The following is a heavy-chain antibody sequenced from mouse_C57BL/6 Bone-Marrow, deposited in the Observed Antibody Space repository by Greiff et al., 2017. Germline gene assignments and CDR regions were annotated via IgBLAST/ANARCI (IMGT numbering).Heavy chain of an antibody. CDR1: GYTFTSYW. D-gene: IGHD2-1*01. CDR3: PRNYGNYDLFDY. V-gene: IGHV1-64*01. Sequence: QVQLQQPGAELVKPGASVKLSCKASGYTFTSYWMHWVKQRPGQGLEWIGMIHPNSGSTNYNEKFKSKATLTVDKSSSTAYMQLSSLTSEDSAVYYCPRNYGNYDLFDYWGQGTTLTVSS. CDR2: IHPNSGST. J-gene: IGHJ2*01.